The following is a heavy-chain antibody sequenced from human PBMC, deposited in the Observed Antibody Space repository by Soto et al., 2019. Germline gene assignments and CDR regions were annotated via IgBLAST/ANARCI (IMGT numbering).Heavy chain of an antibody. J-gene: IGHJ6*02. CDR3: AKDLEPLLDTAMADYYYGMDV. Sequence: RGSLRLSCAASGFTFSSYGMHWVRQAPGKGLEWVAVISYDGSNKYYADSVKGRFTISRDNSKNTLYRQMNSLRAGETAVYYCAKDLEPLLDTAMADYYYGMDVWGQGTTVTVSS. CDR2: ISYDGSNK. CDR1: GFTFSSYG. D-gene: IGHD5-18*01. V-gene: IGHV3-30*18.